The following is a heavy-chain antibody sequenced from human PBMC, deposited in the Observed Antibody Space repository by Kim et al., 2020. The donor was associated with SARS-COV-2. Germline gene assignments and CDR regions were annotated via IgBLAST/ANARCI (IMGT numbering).Heavy chain of an antibody. D-gene: IGHD2-2*02. Sequence: GRFTISRDNSKNTLYLQMNSLRAEDTAVYYCARDDCSSTSCYRPYYGMDVWGQGTTVTVSS. CDR3: ARDDCSSTSCYRPYYGMDV. V-gene: IGHV3-30*07. J-gene: IGHJ6*02.